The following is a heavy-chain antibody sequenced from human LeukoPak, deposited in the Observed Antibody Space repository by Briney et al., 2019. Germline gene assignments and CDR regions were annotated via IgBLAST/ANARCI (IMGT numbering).Heavy chain of an antibody. CDR2: INHSGST. V-gene: IGHV4-34*01. CDR3: ARWVITRNFDY. CDR1: GGSFSGYY. J-gene: IGHJ4*02. D-gene: IGHD3-22*01. Sequence: PSETLSLTCPVYGGSFSGYYWSWIRQPPGQGLEWIGEINHSGSTNYNPSLKSRVTISVDTSKNQFSLKLSSVTAADTAVYYCARWVITRNFDYWGQGTLVTVSS.